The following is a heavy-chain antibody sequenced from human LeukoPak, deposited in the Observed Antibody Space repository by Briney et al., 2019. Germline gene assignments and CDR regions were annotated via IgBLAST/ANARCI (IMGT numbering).Heavy chain of an antibody. J-gene: IGHJ6*03. CDR1: GDSISTHY. CDR2: MHYSGLT. V-gene: IGHV4-59*11. CDR3: ARDQMAAAGTNMDV. D-gene: IGHD6-13*01. Sequence: SETLSLTCTVSGDSISTHYWSWIRQPPGKGLEWIGYMHYSGLTNYNPSLKSRVTISADTSKNQFSLRLSSVTAADMAVYYCARDQMAAAGTNMDVWGKGATVTVSS.